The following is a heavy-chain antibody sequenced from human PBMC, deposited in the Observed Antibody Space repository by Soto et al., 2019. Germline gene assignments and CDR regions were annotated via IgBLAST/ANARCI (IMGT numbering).Heavy chain of an antibody. D-gene: IGHD5-18*01. Sequence: GGSLRLSRAGSGFTFSRYAMNWVRQAPGKGLEWVSIISSRGDRTSYAESVKGRFTISRDDSKNTLFLHMNSLGAEDTAVYYCAKETGYSYGFQPNALDVWGQGTTVTVSS. CDR3: AKETGYSYGFQPNALDV. V-gene: IGHV3-23*01. CDR2: ISSRGDRT. CDR1: GFTFSRYA. J-gene: IGHJ6*02.